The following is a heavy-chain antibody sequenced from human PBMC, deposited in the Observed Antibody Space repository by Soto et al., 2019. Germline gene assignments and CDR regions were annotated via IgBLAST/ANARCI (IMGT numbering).Heavy chain of an antibody. CDR3: VRTVAVAGTNVPDYFDH. CDR1: GYAISNGYY. CDR2: SHQSGIT. V-gene: IGHV4-38-2*01. J-gene: IGHJ4*02. Sequence: PSETLSLTCAVSGYAISNGYYWGWVRQPPGKGLEWIGDSHQSGITHHSPSLKGRVITSMLTSKNQFSLDLISVTAADTAVYYCVRTVAVAGTNVPDYFDHWGQGIQVTVSP. D-gene: IGHD6-19*01.